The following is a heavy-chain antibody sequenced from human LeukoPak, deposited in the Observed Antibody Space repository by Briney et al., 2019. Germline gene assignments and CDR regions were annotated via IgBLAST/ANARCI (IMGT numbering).Heavy chain of an antibody. V-gene: IGHV3-23*01. CDR2: ISGSGGST. D-gene: IGHD3-3*01. CDR1: GFTFSSYA. CDR3: VKDLGIRSSIEYYFDY. Sequence: GGSLRLSCAASGFTFSSYAMSWVRQAPGKGLEWVSAISGSGGSTYYADSVKGRFTISRDNSKNTLYLQMNSLRAEDTAVYYCVKDLGIRSSIEYYFDYWGQGTLVTVSS. J-gene: IGHJ4*02.